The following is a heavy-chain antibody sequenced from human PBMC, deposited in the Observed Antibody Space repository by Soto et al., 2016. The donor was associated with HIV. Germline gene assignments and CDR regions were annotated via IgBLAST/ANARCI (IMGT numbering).Heavy chain of an antibody. CDR2: INPENGVT. V-gene: IGHV1-2*02. D-gene: IGHD3-9*01. J-gene: IGHJ4*02. CDR1: GYTLTGYH. CDR3: ARRAVRYFDWLPRGYFDY. Sequence: QVQLVRSGAEMKKPGASVKVSCRTSGYTLTGYHVHWVRQAPGQGLEWMGGINPENGVTYVAQKFQGRVTMTRDTSIITAYMELSGLTSDDTAVYYCARRAVRYFDWLPRGYFDYWGQGMLVTVSS.